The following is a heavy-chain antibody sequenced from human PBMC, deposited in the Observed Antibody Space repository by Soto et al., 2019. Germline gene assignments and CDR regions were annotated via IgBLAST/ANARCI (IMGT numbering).Heavy chain of an antibody. V-gene: IGHV3-21*01. CDR1: GCTYSIYS. CDR3: AREAHFYGRSDVFDI. D-gene: IGHD3-10*02. Sequence: PXGALRLSCTAAGCTYSIYSLDWVRQAPGRGLEWVSAISSDSNYIYYSDSVKGRFTISRDNAKSALYLQMDSLRAEDTAVYYCAREAHFYGRSDVFDIWGQGTMVTVSS. CDR2: ISSDSNYI. J-gene: IGHJ3*02.